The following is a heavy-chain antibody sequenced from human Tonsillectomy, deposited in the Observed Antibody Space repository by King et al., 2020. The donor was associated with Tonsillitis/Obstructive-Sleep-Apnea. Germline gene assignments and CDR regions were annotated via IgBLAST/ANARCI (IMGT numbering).Heavy chain of an antibody. Sequence: HVQLVESGGGLVKPGESLRLSCAASGFTFSDYYMSWFRKAPGKGREGVSYISISSSTIYYADSVKGRFTISRDNAKNPLYLQMNSLRAEDTAVYYCASPKYYYDSDGYYFDYWGQGTLVTVSS. CDR1: GFTFSDYY. V-gene: IGHV3-11*01. CDR2: ISISSSTI. J-gene: IGHJ4*02. CDR3: ASPKYYYDSDGYYFDY. D-gene: IGHD3-22*01.